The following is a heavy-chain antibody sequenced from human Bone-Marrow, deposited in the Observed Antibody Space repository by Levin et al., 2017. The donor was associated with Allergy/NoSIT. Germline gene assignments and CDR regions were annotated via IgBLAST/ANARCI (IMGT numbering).Heavy chain of an antibody. D-gene: IGHD6-19*01. CDR1: GGSVSGGTYY. CDR2: FSYGGGS. V-gene: IGHV4-61*01. CDR3: ARAGWYSSAYYAFPLDF. Sequence: PSETLSLTCTVSGGSVSGGTYYWSWVRQPPGKRLEWIGYFSYGGGSNYNPSLKGRVSISVDTSKKQFSLRVNSVTAADTAVYYCARAGWYSSAYYAFPLDFWGRGTLVTVSS. J-gene: IGHJ4*02.